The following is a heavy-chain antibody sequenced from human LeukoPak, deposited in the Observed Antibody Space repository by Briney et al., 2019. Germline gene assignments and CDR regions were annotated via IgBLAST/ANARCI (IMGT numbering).Heavy chain of an antibody. CDR2: ITNKPNGYST. CDR3: ARSTRGSLDY. J-gene: IGHJ4*02. V-gene: IGHV3-72*01. Sequence: GGSLRLSCAASGFTFSDHYMDWVRQAPGKGLEWVGRITNKPNGYSTDYATSVKGRFTISRDDSENSVYLQMSSLKTDDTAMYYCARSTRGSLDYWGQGTLVTVSS. CDR1: GFTFSDHY. D-gene: IGHD3-10*01.